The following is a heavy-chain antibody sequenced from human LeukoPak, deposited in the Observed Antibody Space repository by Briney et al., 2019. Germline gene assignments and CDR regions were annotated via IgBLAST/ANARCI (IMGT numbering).Heavy chain of an antibody. D-gene: IGHD2-8*01. V-gene: IGHV4-59*08. CDR1: GGSISPYY. CDR2: FYHSGSS. J-gene: IGHJ5*02. Sequence: PSENLSLTCTVSGGSISPYYLNWIRQPPGKGLEWIGFFYHSGSSDHNPPLKRRLTNPMDTSKNQLSLNLTSVTAADTAVYYCARLGFCTKGGCLSDLWGLGTVVTVSS. CDR3: ARLGFCTKGGCLSDL.